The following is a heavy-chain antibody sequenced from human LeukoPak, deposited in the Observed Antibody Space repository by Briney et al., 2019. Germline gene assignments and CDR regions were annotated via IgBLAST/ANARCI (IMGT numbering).Heavy chain of an antibody. CDR2: INPRTGST. J-gene: IGHJ5*02. CDR3: ARDFLGYSYGYSTKFNP. Sequence: ASVKVSCKASGYSFISYYVHWVRRAPGQGLEWVGIINPRTGSTTYAQKVQGRVTVTRDTSTSTVYMELSSLRSEDTALYYCARDFLGYSYGYSTKFNPWGQGTLVTVSS. V-gene: IGHV1-46*01. D-gene: IGHD5-18*01. CDR1: GYSFISYY.